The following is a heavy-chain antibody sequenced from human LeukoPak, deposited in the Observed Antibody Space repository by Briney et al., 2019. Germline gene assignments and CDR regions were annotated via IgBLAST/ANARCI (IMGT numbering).Heavy chain of an antibody. V-gene: IGHV1-2*02. CDR2: INPNSGGT. J-gene: IGHJ5*02. D-gene: IGHD6-13*01. Sequence: GASVKVSCKASGYTFTGYYMHWVRQAPGQGLEWMGWINPNSGGTNYAQKFQGRVTMTRDTSISTAYMELSRLRSDDTAVYYCARDLQQLVYWFDPWGQGTLVTVSS. CDR3: ARDLQQLVYWFDP. CDR1: GYTFTGYY.